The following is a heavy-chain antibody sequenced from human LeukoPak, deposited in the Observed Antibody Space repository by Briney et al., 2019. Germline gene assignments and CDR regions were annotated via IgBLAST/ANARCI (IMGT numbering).Heavy chain of an antibody. J-gene: IGHJ4*02. CDR2: ISWNSGSI. CDR1: GFTLDDYA. CDR3: AKDMGSIVVVTGYFDY. V-gene: IGHV3-9*01. D-gene: IGHD2-21*02. Sequence: GRSLRLSCAASGFTLDDYAMHWVRQAPGKGLEWVSGISWNSGSIGYADSVKGRFTISRDNAKNSLYLQMNSLRAEDTALYYCAKDMGSIVVVTGYFDYWGQGTLVTVSS.